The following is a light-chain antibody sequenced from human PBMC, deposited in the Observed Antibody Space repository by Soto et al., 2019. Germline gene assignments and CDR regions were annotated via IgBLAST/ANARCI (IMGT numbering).Light chain of an antibody. J-gene: IGKJ1*01. CDR1: QSVSSN. CDR3: QQYNTWPRS. Sequence: ERVVKQSPVNLGVCRGEKNNLSCRASQSVSSNLAWYQQKPGQAPRLLIYGASTRATGIPARFSGSGSGTEFTLTISSLLSEDFAVYYCQQYNTWPRSFGQGTKVDIK. CDR2: GAS. V-gene: IGKV3-15*01.